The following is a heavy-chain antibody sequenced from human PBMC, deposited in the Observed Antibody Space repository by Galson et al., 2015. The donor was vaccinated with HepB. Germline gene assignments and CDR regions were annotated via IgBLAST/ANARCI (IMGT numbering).Heavy chain of an antibody. D-gene: IGHD2/OR15-2a*01. Sequence: SLRLSCAASGFTFSNIWMSWVRQAPGKGLEWVGHIKSRSNGWTTDYAAHVKVRFTISRDDSRNTLYLQMNSLKIEDTAVYSCTTLWDYLTYYWGQGTLVTASS. CDR3: TTLWDYLTYY. CDR2: IKSRSNGWTT. V-gene: IGHV3-15*01. J-gene: IGHJ4*02. CDR1: GFTFSNIW.